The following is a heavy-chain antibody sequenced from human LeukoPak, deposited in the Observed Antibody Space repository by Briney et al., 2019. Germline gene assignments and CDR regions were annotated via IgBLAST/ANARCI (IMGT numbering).Heavy chain of an antibody. V-gene: IGHV4-59*07. D-gene: IGHD3-16*01. CDR1: IRPIREYY. CDR2: IYYSGST. CDR3: ARLRGGTFNFDY. J-gene: IGHJ4*02. Sequence: PSDTLTLTCTLSIRPIREYYWSWLRQPPGKALVLIGYIYYSGSTRYNPSLKSRDTITIDTSKNQFSLRLGSVAAADTAVYYCARLRGGTFNFDYWGQGTLVTVSS.